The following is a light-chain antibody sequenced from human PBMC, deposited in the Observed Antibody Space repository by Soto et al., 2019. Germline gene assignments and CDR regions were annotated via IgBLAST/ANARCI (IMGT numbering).Light chain of an antibody. J-gene: IGKJ2*01. CDR3: QQYNSYSYTGYT. CDR2: KAS. V-gene: IGKV1-5*03. Sequence: DIQMTQSPSTLSASVGDRVTITCRASQSISSWLAWYQQKPGKAPKLLIYKASSLESGVPSRFSGSGSGTEFTLTISSLQPDDFATYYGQQYNSYSYTGYTFGQGTKLEIK. CDR1: QSISSW.